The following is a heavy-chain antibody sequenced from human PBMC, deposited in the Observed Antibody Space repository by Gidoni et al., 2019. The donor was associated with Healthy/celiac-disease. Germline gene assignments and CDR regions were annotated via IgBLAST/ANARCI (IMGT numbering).Heavy chain of an antibody. D-gene: IGHD3-3*01. CDR2: IYYSEST. Sequence: QLQLQASGPGLVKPSETLSLTCTVSGGSISRSSYYWGWIRQPPGKGLEWIGSIYYSESTYYNPSLKSRVTISVDTSKNQFSLKLSSVTAADTAVYYCARHQQSYDFWSGYDPKYYFDYWGQGTLVTVSS. CDR1: GGSISRSSYY. V-gene: IGHV4-39*01. J-gene: IGHJ4*02. CDR3: ARHQQSYDFWSGYDPKYYFDY.